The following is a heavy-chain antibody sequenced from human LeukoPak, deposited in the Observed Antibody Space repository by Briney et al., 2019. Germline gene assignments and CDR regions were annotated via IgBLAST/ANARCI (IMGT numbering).Heavy chain of an antibody. D-gene: IGHD3-3*01. CDR3: ARGGIFGVVIHSYYYYYYMDV. CDR2: INWNGDST. J-gene: IGHJ6*03. CDR1: GFTFDDYG. Sequence: GGSLRLSCAASGFTFDDYGMSWVRHAPGKGLEWVSGINWNGDSTGYADSVKGRFTISRDNAKNSLYLLMNSLRAEDTAFYYCARGGIFGVVIHSYYYYYYMDVWGKGTRSPSP. V-gene: IGHV3-20*04.